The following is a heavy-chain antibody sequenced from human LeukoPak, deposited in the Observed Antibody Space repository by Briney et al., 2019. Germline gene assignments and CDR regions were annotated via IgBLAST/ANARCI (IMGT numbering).Heavy chain of an antibody. J-gene: IGHJ5*02. V-gene: IGHV4-4*07. CDR1: GGSISSYY. CDR2: IYTGGST. Sequence: KPSETLSLTCTVSGGSISSYYWSWIRQPAGKGLEWIGRIYTGGSTNYNPSLKSRVTMSVDTSKNQFSLKLSSVTAADTAVYYCARERPYCSSTSCAAWFDPWGQGTLVTVSS. D-gene: IGHD2-2*01. CDR3: ARERPYCSSTSCAAWFDP.